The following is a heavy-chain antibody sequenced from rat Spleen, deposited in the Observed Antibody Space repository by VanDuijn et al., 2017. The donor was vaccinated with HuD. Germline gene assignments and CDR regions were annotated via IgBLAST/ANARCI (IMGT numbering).Heavy chain of an antibody. J-gene: IGHJ2*01. CDR3: ASRDY. CDR1: GFTFSDYG. CDR2: IYYDSSKV. Sequence: EVKLVESGGGLVQPGNSLTLSCVASGFTFSDYGMHWIRQAPKKGLEWIAMIYYDSSKVYFADTVKGRFTISRDNSKNTLYLQMNSLRSEDTAMYHCASRDYWGQGVMVTVSS. V-gene: IGHV5-54*01.